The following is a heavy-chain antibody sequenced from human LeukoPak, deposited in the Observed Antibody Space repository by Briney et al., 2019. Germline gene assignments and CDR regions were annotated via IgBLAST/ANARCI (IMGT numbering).Heavy chain of an antibody. Sequence: PSETLSLTCTVSGVSISSGGYYWSWIRQHPGKGLEWIGYIYYSGSTYYNPSLKSRVTISVDTSKNQFSLKLSSVTAADTAVYYCARDNYYDSSGYYSPFDYWGQGTLVTVSS. CDR3: ARDNYYDSSGYYSPFDY. V-gene: IGHV4-31*03. D-gene: IGHD3-22*01. J-gene: IGHJ4*02. CDR2: IYYSGST. CDR1: GVSISSGGYY.